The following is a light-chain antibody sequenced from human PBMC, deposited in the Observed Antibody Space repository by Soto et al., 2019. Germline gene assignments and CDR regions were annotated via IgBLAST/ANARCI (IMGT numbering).Light chain of an antibody. V-gene: IGLV1-40*01. CDR2: GNS. J-gene: IGLJ2*01. CDR3: QCYDSSLSGSV. CDR1: SSNIGAGYD. Sequence: QSVLTQPPSVSGAPGQRVTISCTGSSSNIGAGYDVHWYQQLPGTAPKLLIYGNSNRPSGVPDRFCGSKSGTSASLAITGLQAEDEADYYCQCYDSSLSGSVFGGGTKLTVL.